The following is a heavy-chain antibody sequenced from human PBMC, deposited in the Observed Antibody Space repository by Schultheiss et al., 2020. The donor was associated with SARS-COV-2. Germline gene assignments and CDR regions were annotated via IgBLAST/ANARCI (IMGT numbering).Heavy chain of an antibody. J-gene: IGHJ4*02. CDR2: IGTAGDP. CDR1: GFTFSSYD. D-gene: IGHD1-26*01. Sequence: GGSLRLSCAASGFTFSSYDMHWARQGTGKGLEWVSAIGTAGDPYYPGSVKGRITIYRENAKNTLYLQMNSLRAEDSAVYYCARDQLGANFDYWGQGTLVTVS. V-gene: IGHV3-13*05. CDR3: ARDQLGANFDY.